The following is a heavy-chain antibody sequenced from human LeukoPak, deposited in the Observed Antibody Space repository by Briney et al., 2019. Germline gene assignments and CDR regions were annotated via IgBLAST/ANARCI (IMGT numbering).Heavy chain of an antibody. J-gene: IGHJ4*02. D-gene: IGHD2-21*02. CDR1: GGSISSSSYY. V-gene: IGHV4-39*01. CDR2: IYYSGST. CDR3: ARRDTGTAGFDY. Sequence: SETLSLTCTVSGGSISSSSYYWGWIRQPPGKGLEWIGSIYYSGSTYYNPSLKSRVTISVDTSKNQFSLKLSSVTAADTVVYYCARRDTGTAGFDYWGQGTLVTVSS.